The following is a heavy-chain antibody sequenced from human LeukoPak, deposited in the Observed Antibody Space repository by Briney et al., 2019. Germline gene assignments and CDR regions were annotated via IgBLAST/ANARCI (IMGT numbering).Heavy chain of an antibody. J-gene: IGHJ4*02. CDR3: AREPRSSSDPYYFDF. Sequence: SETLSLTCTVSGGSIRTYYWSWIRQPPGKGLEWIGYIYYSGSTNYSPSLKSRVTISVDMSKNQFSLKLSSVTAADTAVYYCAREPRSSSDPYYFDFWGQGTLVTVSS. CDR2: IYYSGST. D-gene: IGHD6-25*01. CDR1: GGSIRTYY. V-gene: IGHV4-59*01.